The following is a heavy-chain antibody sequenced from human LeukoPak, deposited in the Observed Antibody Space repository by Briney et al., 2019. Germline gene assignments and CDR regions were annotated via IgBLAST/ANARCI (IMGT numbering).Heavy chain of an antibody. CDR1: GDSISRKNAA. Sequence: SQTLSLTCAISGDSISRKNAAWNWIRQSPSRGLEWLGRTYYRSKWYNEYAGSVKSRITINPDTSKNQFSLQLNSVTPEDTAVYYCARAVGYFDLWGRGTLVTVSS. CDR2: TYYRSKWYN. V-gene: IGHV6-1*01. CDR3: ARAVGYFDL. J-gene: IGHJ2*01.